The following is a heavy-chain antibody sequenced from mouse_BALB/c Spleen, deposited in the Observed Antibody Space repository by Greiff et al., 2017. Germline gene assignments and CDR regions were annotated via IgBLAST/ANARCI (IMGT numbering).Heavy chain of an antibody. CDR1: GYTFTSYY. J-gene: IGHJ1*01. V-gene: IGHV1S81*02. CDR3: TTYGNYGYFDV. D-gene: IGHD2-10*02. CDR2: INPSNGGT. Sequence: VQLQQSGAELVKPGASVKLFCKASGYTFTSYYMYWVKQRPGQGLEWIGEINPSNGGTNFNEKFKSKATLTVDKSSSTAYMQLSSLTSEDSAVYYCTTYGNYGYFDVWGAGTTVTVSS.